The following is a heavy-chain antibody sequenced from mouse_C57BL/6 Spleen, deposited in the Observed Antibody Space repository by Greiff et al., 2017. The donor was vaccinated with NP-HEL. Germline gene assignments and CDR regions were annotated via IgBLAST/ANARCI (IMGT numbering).Heavy chain of an antibody. V-gene: IGHV7-1*01. J-gene: IGHJ4*01. Sequence: EVQGVESGGGLVQSGRSLRLSCATSGFTFSDFYMEWVRQAPGKGLEWIAASRNKANDYTTEYSASVKGRFIVSRDTSQSILYLQMNALRAEDTAIYYGARDAPYDGYYIAMDYWGQGTSVTVSS. D-gene: IGHD2-3*01. CDR2: SRNKANDYTT. CDR3: ARDAPYDGYYIAMDY. CDR1: GFTFSDFY.